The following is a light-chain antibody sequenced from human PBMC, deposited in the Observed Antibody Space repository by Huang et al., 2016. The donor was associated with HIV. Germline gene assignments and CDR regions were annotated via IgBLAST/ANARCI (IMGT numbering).Light chain of an antibody. CDR3: QQTFNAPPEDT. J-gene: IGKJ2*01. V-gene: IGKV1-39*01. Sequence: DIEMTQSPSSLSASVGDRVTISCRAGQNINTYLNCFQQKPGEAPKLLIYGASNLHRGVPLRFRGAGSGTYFTLTIASLKPEDFATYFCQQTFNAPPEDTFGQGTKLEI. CDR1: QNINTY. CDR2: GAS.